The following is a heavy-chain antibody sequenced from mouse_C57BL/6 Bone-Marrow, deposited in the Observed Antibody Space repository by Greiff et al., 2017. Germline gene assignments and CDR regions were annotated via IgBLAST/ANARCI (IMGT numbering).Heavy chain of an antibody. CDR3: ARPPFTTVVATNAMDY. J-gene: IGHJ4*01. CDR1: GFSLSTFGMG. V-gene: IGHV8-8*01. D-gene: IGHD1-1*01. CDR2: IWWDDDK. Sequence: QVTLKESGPGILQPSQTLSLTCSFSGFSLSTFGMGVGWIRQPSGKGLEWLAHIWWDDDKYYNPALKSRLTISKDTSKNQVFLKIANVDTADTATYYCARPPFTTVVATNAMDYWGQGTSVTVSS.